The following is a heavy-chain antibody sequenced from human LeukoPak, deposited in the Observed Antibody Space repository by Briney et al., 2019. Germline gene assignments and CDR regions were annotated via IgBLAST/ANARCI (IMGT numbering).Heavy chain of an antibody. CDR2: INPSGGST. J-gene: IGHJ5*02. CDR3: ARDPIIPYDSSGYFALWFDP. CDR1: GYTFTSYY. D-gene: IGHD3-22*01. Sequence: ASVKVSCKASGYTFTSYYMHWVRQAPGQGLEWMGIINPSGGSTSYAQKFQGRVTMTRDTSTSTVYMELSSLRSEDTAVYYCARDPIIPYDSSGYFALWFDPWGQGTLVTVSS. V-gene: IGHV1-46*01.